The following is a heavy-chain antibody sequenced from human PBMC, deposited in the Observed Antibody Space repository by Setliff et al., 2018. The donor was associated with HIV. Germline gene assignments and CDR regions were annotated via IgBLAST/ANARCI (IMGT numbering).Heavy chain of an antibody. J-gene: IGHJ4*02. CDR1: GFTFGSYP. V-gene: IGHV3-30*04. CDR3: TRMIPPRSNRFSSGWFDY. D-gene: IGHD6-19*01. CDR2: ISYGGGLK. Sequence: PGGSLRLSCAASGFTFGSYPMHWVRQAPGKGLEWVAVISYGGGLKLYADSVKGRFTISRDFSDNTLYLQLNNVRAEDTAVYYCTRMIPPRSNRFSSGWFDYWGQGTVVTVSS.